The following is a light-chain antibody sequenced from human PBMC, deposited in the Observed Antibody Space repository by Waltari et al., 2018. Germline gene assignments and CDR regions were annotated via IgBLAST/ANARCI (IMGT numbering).Light chain of an antibody. CDR3: GTWDSSMSGAV. J-gene: IGLJ7*01. CDR2: EDS. CDR1: SSNIGNNY. V-gene: IGLV1-51*02. Sequence: QSVLTQPPSVSAAPGQRFTISCSGGSSNIGNNYVSWYRQFPGPAPKLLIDEDSRLPSGIPGRYSGSKSGTSATLEIPGLQAGDEDDHYCGTWDSSMSGAVFGGGTQLTVL.